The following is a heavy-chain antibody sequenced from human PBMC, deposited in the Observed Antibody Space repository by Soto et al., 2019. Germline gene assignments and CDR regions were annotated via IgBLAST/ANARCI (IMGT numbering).Heavy chain of an antibody. CDR1: GYTFTSYG. V-gene: IGHV1-18*01. D-gene: IGHD5-18*01. Sequence: QVQLVQSGAEVKKPGASVKVSCKASGYTFTSYGISWVRQAPGQGLEWMGWISAYNGNTNYAQKLQGRVTMTTDTSTSTAYMELRSLRSDDTAVYYCARVEYSPPYYYYYGMDVWGQGTTVPVSS. CDR3: ARVEYSPPYYYYYGMDV. CDR2: ISAYNGNT. J-gene: IGHJ6*02.